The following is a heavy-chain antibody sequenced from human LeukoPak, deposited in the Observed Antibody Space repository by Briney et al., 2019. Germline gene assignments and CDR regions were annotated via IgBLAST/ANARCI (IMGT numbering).Heavy chain of an antibody. V-gene: IGHV3-23*01. CDR1: EFILSSYA. Sequence: GGSLRLSCEASEFILSSYAMSWVRQAPGKGLEWVSSISGNGAHPYYADSVKGRFTISRDNSKNTLYLQMNSLRAEDTAVYYCARAIRGYSYVLDYWGQGTLVTVSS. CDR2: ISGNGAHP. J-gene: IGHJ4*02. CDR3: ARAIRGYSYVLDY. D-gene: IGHD5-18*01.